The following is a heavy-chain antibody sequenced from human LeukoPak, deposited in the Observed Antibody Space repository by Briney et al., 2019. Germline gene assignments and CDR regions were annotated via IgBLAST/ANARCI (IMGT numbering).Heavy chain of an antibody. J-gene: IGHJ4*02. CDR2: IIPIFGTA. CDR3: AAVVPAVMGYFDY. D-gene: IGHD2-2*01. CDR1: GGTFSSYA. Sequence: ASVKVSCKASGGTFSSYAISWVRQAPGQGLEWMGGIIPIFGTANYAQKFQGRVTITADEPTSTAYMELSSLRSEDTAVYYCAAVVPAVMGYFDYWGQGTLVTVSS. V-gene: IGHV1-69*13.